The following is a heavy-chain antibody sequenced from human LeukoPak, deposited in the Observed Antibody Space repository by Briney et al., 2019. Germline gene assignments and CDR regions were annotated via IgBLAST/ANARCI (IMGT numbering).Heavy chain of an antibody. V-gene: IGHV4-39*07. Sequence: SETLSLTCTVSGGSISSSSYYWGWIRQSPGKGLEWIGSIYYSGSTYYNPSLKSRVTISIDTSKNQFSLNLNSVTAADTAVYYCATDDSSGYYLFNYWGQGTLVTVSS. CDR1: GGSISSSSYY. J-gene: IGHJ4*02. D-gene: IGHD3-22*01. CDR3: ATDDSSGYYLFNY. CDR2: IYYSGST.